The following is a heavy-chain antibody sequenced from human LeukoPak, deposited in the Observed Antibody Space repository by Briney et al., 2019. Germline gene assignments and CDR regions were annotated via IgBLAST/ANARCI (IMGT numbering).Heavy chain of an antibody. V-gene: IGHV1-2*02. CDR1: GYTLTDFY. CDR3: ARVGGHYYGSGSFYF. CDR2: INPNTGDT. J-gene: IGHJ4*02. D-gene: IGHD3-10*01. Sequence: RASVKVSCKASGYTLTDFYLHWVRQAPGQGPEWMGWINPNTGDTDCALKFQGRVTLTRDTSTSTAYMELTGLRSDDTAVYYCARVGGHYYGSGSFYFWGQGTLVTVSS.